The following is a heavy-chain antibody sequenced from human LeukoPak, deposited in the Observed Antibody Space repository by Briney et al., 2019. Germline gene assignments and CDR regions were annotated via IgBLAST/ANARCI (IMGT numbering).Heavy chain of an antibody. D-gene: IGHD2-2*02. Sequence: ASVKVSCKASGYTFTSYGISWVRQAPGQGLEWMGWISAYNGNTNYAQKLQGRVTMTTDTSTSTAYMELRSLRSDDTAVYYCARIVVPAAISVYYYYYMDVWGKGTTVTVSS. V-gene: IGHV1-18*01. CDR2: ISAYNGNT. CDR3: ARIVVPAAISVYYYYYMDV. J-gene: IGHJ6*03. CDR1: GYTFTSYG.